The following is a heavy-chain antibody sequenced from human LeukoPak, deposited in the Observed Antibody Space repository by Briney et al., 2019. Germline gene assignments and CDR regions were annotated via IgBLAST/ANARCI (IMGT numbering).Heavy chain of an antibody. Sequence: GGSLRLSCAASGFIFSDFSMSWVRQAPGKGLEWVSIIYSGGSTFYADSVKGRFTISRDNSKNTLYLQMNSLRAEDTAVYYCARGGSYLSAFDIWGQGTMVTVSS. V-gene: IGHV3-53*01. D-gene: IGHD1-26*01. J-gene: IGHJ3*02. CDR1: GFIFSDFS. CDR3: ARGGSYLSAFDI. CDR2: IYSGGST.